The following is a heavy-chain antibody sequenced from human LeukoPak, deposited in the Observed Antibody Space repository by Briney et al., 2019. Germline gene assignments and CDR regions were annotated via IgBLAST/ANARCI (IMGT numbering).Heavy chain of an antibody. V-gene: IGHV4-30-4*01. D-gene: IGHD3-10*01. CDR3: ARVKRELLSNFFDY. CDR1: GGSISSGDYY. Sequence: SETLSLTCTVSGGSISSGDYYWSWIRQPPGGGLEWIGNISYSGSTYYNPSLKSRVTISVDTSKNQFSLNPSSVTAADTAVFYCARVKRELLSNFFDYWGQGTLVTVSS. J-gene: IGHJ4*02. CDR2: ISYSGST.